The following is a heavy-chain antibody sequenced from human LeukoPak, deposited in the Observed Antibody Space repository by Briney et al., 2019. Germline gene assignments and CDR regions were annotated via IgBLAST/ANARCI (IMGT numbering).Heavy chain of an antibody. V-gene: IGHV1-46*03. CDR1: GYTFTSYY. CDR3: ARARRAGLDY. CDR2: INPSGGST. J-gene: IGHJ4*02. D-gene: IGHD6-25*01. Sequence: ASVKVPCKASGYTFTSYYMHWVRQAPGQGLEWMGIINPSGGSTSYARKFQGRVTMTRDTSTSAVYMELSSLRSEDTAVYYCARARRAGLDYWGQGTLVTVSS.